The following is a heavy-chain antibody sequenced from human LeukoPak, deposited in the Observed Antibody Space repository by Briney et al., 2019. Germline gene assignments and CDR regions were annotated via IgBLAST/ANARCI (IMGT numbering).Heavy chain of an antibody. V-gene: IGHV4-59*12. J-gene: IGHJ3*02. CDR3: ARDGYYIDAFDI. CDR1: GGPISSYY. CDR2: IYYSGST. Sequence: SETLSLTCTVSGGPISSYYWSWIRQPPGKGLEWIGYIYYSGSTNYNPSLKSRVTISVDTSKNQFSLKLSSVTAAATAVYYCARDGYYIDAFDIWGQGTMVTVSS. D-gene: IGHD3-22*01.